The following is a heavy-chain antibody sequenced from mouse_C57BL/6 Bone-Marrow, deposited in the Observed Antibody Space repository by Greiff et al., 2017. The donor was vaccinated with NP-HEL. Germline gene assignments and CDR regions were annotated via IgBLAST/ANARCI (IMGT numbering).Heavy chain of an antibody. CDR2: ISDGGSYT. CDR1: GFTFSSYA. Sequence: EVNVVESGGGLVKPGGSLKLSCAASGFTFSSYAMSWVRQTPEKRLEWVATISDGGSYTYYPDNVKGRFTISRDNAKNNLYLQMSHLKSEDTAMYYCARGGWDPSYWGQGTLVTVSA. CDR3: ARGGWDPSY. V-gene: IGHV5-4*03. D-gene: IGHD4-1*01. J-gene: IGHJ3*01.